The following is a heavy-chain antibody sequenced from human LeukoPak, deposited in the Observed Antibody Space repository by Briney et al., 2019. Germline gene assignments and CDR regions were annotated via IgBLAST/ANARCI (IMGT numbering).Heavy chain of an antibody. CDR1: GGTFSSYA. Sequence: SVKVSCKASGGTFSSYAISWVRQAPGQGLEWMGGIIPIFGTANYAQKFQGRVTITADKSTSTAYMELSSLRSEDTAVYYCARSDLKPDYYDSSGYPDYWGQGTLVTVSS. J-gene: IGHJ4*02. D-gene: IGHD3-22*01. V-gene: IGHV1-69*06. CDR3: ARSDLKPDYYDSSGYPDY. CDR2: IIPIFGTA.